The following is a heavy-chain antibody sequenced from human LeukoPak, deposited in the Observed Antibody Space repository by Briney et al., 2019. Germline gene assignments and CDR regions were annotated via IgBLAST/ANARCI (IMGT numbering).Heavy chain of an antibody. CDR2: MNPSNGNT. Sequence: ASVKVSCKASGYFFTGFHIHWVRQAPGQGLEWMGRMNPSNGNTDFAQNFQGSVTMTRDTSITTAYMELSSLTSDDTAVYYCTRDLGGALAWFDPWGQGTLVTVSS. J-gene: IGHJ5*02. V-gene: IGHV1-2*06. CDR1: GYFFTGFH. CDR3: TRDLGGALAWFDP. D-gene: IGHD2-21*01.